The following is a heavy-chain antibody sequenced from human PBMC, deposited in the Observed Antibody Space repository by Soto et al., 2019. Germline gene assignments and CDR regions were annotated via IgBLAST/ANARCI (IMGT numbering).Heavy chain of an antibody. D-gene: IGHD3-10*01. V-gene: IGHV1-46*01. J-gene: IGHJ6*01. Sequence: DSVKVSCKSSGYTFSGYYVHWVRQAPGQGLEWMGVFKPTGGGSTSCAQRFQGRVTVTRDTSTSTVYMELGSLRFDDTAVYFCASDYGSWVDMYVWG. CDR3: ASDYGSWVDMYV. CDR1: GYTFSGYY. CDR2: FKPTGGGST.